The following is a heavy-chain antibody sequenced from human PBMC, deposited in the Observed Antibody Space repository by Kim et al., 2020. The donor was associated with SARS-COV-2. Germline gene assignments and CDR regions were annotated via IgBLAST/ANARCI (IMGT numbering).Heavy chain of an antibody. CDR2: IYYSGST. D-gene: IGHD4-17*01. V-gene: IGHV4-59*01. CDR1: GGSISSYY. J-gene: IGHJ5*02. Sequence: SETLSLTCTVSGGSISSYYWSWIRQPPGKGLEWIGYIYYSGSTNYNPSLKSRVTISVDTSKNQFSLKLSSVTAADTAVYYCARGHDYGDYLGGFDPWGQGTLVTVSS. CDR3: ARGHDYGDYLGGFDP.